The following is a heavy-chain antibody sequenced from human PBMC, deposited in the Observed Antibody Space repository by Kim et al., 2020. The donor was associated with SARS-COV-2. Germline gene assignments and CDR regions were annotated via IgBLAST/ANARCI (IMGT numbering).Heavy chain of an antibody. D-gene: IGHD3-16*01. Sequence: GGSLRLSWEGSGFDLDTFAITWVRQAPGKGLEWVWRINAHNVVFYYANSVNGRFTASRYNSKAYLHMRGLRSEDTAISYCAKGLQSHAYWVAMYVWGQGAAVTVSS. J-gene: IGHJ6*02. CDR3: AKGLQSHAYWVAMYV. V-gene: IGHV3-23*01. CDR2: INAHNVVF. CDR1: GFDLDTFA.